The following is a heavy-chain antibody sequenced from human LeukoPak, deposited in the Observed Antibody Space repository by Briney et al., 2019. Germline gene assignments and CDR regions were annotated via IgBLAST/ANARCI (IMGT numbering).Heavy chain of an antibody. CDR3: ARRAKTERGHSYWLDF. V-gene: IGHV3-21*01. CDR1: GFTFSDYS. J-gene: IGHJ4*03. CDR2: ISSIRSYI. D-gene: IGHD5-18*01. Sequence: GGSLRLSCAGSGFTFSDYSMNWVRQAPGKGLEWVSSISSIRSYIYYGDSVKGRFTISRDNAKNSLYLQMNSLRAEDTAVYYFARRAKTERGHSYWLDFLGQGTLGPVSP.